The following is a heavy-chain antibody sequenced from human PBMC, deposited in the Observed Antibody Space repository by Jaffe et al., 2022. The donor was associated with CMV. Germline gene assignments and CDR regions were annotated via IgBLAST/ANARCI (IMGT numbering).Heavy chain of an antibody. V-gene: IGHV4-34*01. CDR2: INHSGST. Sequence: QVQLQQWGAGLLKPSETLSLTCAVYGGSFSGYYWSWIRQPPGKGLEWIGEINHSGSTNYNPSLKSRVTISVDTSKNQFSLKLSSVTAADTAVYYCASTGNSASIGSGYYYGWGQGTLVTVSS. CDR1: GGSFSGYY. D-gene: IGHD3-22*01. CDR3: ASTGNSASIGSGYYYG. J-gene: IGHJ4*02.